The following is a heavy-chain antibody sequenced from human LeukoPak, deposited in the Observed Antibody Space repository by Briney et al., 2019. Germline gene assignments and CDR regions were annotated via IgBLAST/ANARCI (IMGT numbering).Heavy chain of an antibody. CDR1: GFTLSSYS. D-gene: IGHD3-22*01. V-gene: IGHV3-21*01. CDR2: ISSSSSYI. Sequence: GGSLRLSCAASGFTLSSYSMKWVRQAPGKGLEWVSSISSSSSYIYYADSVKGRFTISRDNAKNSLYLQMNSLRAEDTGVYYCARDSSGYYQNAFDIWGQGTMVTVSP. J-gene: IGHJ3*02. CDR3: ARDSSGYYQNAFDI.